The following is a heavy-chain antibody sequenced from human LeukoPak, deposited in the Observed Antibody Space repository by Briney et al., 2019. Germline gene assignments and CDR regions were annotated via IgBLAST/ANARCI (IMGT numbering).Heavy chain of an antibody. J-gene: IGHJ4*02. CDR1: GGSISSGGYY. CDR3: ARGVVYALFDY. CDR2: IYYSGST. V-gene: IGHV4-31*03. D-gene: IGHD2-8*02. Sequence: PSETLCLTCTVSGGSISSGGYYWSWIRQHPGKGLEWIGYIYYSGSTYYNPSLKSRVTISVDTSKNQFSLKLSSVTAADTAVYYCARGVVYALFDYWGQGTLVTVSS.